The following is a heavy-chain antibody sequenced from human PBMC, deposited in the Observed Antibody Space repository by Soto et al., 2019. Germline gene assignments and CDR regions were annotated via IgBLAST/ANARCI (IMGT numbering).Heavy chain of an antibody. CDR2: IYWDDDK. D-gene: IGHD1-1*01. Sequence: QITLEESGPTRVKPTQTLALTCTFPGFSLSTSGVGVGWVRQPPGKALECLALIYWDDDKRYSPSLQSRLTITKDTSKNQVVLIMINMDPVDTATYCCAHSPWTGTKAYFDYWGQGTLVTVSS. CDR1: GFSLSTSGVG. J-gene: IGHJ4*02. CDR3: AHSPWTGTKAYFDY. V-gene: IGHV2-5*02.